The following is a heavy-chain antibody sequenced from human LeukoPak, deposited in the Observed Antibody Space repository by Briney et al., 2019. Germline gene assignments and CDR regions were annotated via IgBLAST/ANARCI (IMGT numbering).Heavy chain of an antibody. D-gene: IGHD1-7*01. J-gene: IGHJ6*02. V-gene: IGHV3-66*02. CDR3: ARDIERVTGTTYYYYYGMDV. Sequence: GGSLRLSCAASGFTVSSNYMSWVRQAPGKWLEWGSVIYSGGSTYYADSVKGRFTISRDNSKNTLYLQMNSLRAEDTAVYYCARDIERVTGTTYYYYYGMDVWGQGTTVTVSS. CDR2: IYSGGST. CDR1: GFTVSSNY.